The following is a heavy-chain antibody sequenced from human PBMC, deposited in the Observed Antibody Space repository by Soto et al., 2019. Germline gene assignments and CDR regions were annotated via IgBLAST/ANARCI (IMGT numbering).Heavy chain of an antibody. CDR3: ARTGVRSGYYIGPYDLDY. Sequence: ASVKVSCKASGYTFTSYAMHWVRQAPGQRLEWMGWINAGNGNTKYSQKFQGRVTITRDTSASTAYMELSSLRSEDTAVYYCARTGVRSGYYIGPYDLDYWGQGTLVTVSS. CDR1: GYTFTSYA. J-gene: IGHJ4*02. CDR2: INAGNGNT. V-gene: IGHV1-3*01. D-gene: IGHD3-3*01.